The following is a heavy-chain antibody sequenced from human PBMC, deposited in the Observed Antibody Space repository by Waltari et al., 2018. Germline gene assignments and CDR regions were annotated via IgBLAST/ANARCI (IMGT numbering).Heavy chain of an antibody. CDR2: ISSSSSYI. V-gene: IGHV3-21*01. CDR1: GFTFSSYS. J-gene: IGHJ3*02. D-gene: IGHD1-26*01. CDR3: ARAGGGATTGEAFDI. Sequence: EVQLVESGGGLVKPGGSLRLSCAASGFTFSSYSLNWVRQAPGKGLEWVSSISSSSSYIYYADSVKGRFTISRDNAKNSLYLQMNSLRAEDTAVYYCARAGGGATTGEAFDIWGQGTMVTVSS.